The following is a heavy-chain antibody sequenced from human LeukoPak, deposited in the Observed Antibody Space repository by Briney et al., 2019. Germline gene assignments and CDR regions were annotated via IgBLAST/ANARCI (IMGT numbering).Heavy chain of an antibody. CDR1: DGSISSSRYY. J-gene: IGHJ4*02. V-gene: IGHV4-39*01. D-gene: IGHD3-16*02. Sequence: PSETLSLTCIVSDGSISSSRYYWGWIRQPPGEGLEWIGSIYYSGSTNYNPSLKSRVTISVDTSNNQFSLKLSSLTAADTAVYYCASGDYLWGSYLGYWGQGTLVTVSS. CDR3: ASGDYLWGSYLGY. CDR2: IYYSGST.